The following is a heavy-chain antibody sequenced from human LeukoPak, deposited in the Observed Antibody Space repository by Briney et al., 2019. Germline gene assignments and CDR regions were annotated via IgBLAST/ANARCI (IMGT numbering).Heavy chain of an antibody. D-gene: IGHD3-22*01. Sequence: ASVTVSCKASGYTFTSYYMHWVRQAPGQGLEWMGWINPNSGGTNYAQKFQGRVTMTRDTSISTAYMELSRLRSDDTAVYYCARGPHRITMIVDGYWGQGTLVTVSS. CDR1: GYTFTSYY. V-gene: IGHV1-2*02. CDR3: ARGPHRITMIVDGY. CDR2: INPNSGGT. J-gene: IGHJ4*02.